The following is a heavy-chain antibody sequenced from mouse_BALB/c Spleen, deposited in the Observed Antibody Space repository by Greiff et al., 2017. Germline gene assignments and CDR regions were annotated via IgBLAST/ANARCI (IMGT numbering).Heavy chain of an antibody. CDR1: GFTFSSYA. CDR3: ARLLRGLWYFDV. J-gene: IGHJ1*01. D-gene: IGHD1-1*01. CDR2: ISSGGSYT. V-gene: IGHV5-9-3*01. Sequence: EVQRVESGGGLVKPGGSLKLSCAASGFTFSSYAMSWVRQTPEKRLEWVATISSGGSYTYYPDSVKGRFTISRDNAKNTLYLQMSSLRSEDTAMYYCARLLRGLWYFDVWGAGTTVTVSS.